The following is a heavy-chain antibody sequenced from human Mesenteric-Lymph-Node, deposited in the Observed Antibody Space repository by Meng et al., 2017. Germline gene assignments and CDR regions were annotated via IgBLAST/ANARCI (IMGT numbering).Heavy chain of an antibody. Sequence: ASVKVSCKASGYTFTGYYMHWVRQAPGQGLEWMGRINPNSGGTNYAQKFQGRVTMTRDTSISTAYMELSRLRSDDTAVYYCARDSMTTVTEFDPWGQGTLVTVSS. J-gene: IGHJ5*02. D-gene: IGHD4-11*01. CDR2: INPNSGGT. CDR3: ARDSMTTVTEFDP. CDR1: GYTFTGYY. V-gene: IGHV1-2*06.